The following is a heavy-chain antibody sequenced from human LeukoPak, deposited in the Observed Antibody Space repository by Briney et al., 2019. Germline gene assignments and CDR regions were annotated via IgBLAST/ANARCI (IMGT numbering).Heavy chain of an antibody. D-gene: IGHD3-16*02. Sequence: KPSETLSLTCTVSGGSISSYYWSWIRQPPGKGLEWIGYIYYSGSTNYNPSLKSRVTISVDTSKNQFSLKLSSVTAADTAVYYCARGVFRGVIGYYYMDVWGKGTTVTISS. CDR3: ARGVFRGVIGYYYMDV. V-gene: IGHV4-59*01. J-gene: IGHJ6*03. CDR2: IYYSGST. CDR1: GGSISSYY.